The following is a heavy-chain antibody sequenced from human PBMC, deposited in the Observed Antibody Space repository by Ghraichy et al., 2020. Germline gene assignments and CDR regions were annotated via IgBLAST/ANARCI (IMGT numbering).Heavy chain of an antibody. J-gene: IGHJ3*02. D-gene: IGHD6-19*01. CDR2: ISSSSSTI. CDR3: AREKQWLGGGAFDI. CDR1: GFTFSSYS. V-gene: IGHV3-48*02. Sequence: GSLRLSCAASGFTFSSYSMNWVRQAPGKGLEWVSYISSSSSTIYYADSVKGRFTISRDNAKNSLYLQMNSLRDEDTAVYYCAREKQWLGGGAFDIWGQGTMVTVSA.